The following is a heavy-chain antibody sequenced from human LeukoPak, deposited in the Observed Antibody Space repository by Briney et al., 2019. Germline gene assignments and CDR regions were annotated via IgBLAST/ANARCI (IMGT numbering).Heavy chain of an antibody. CDR3: ARGPTIAARSWFDP. CDR2: IIPILGIA. CDR1: GGTFSSYA. Sequence: SMKVSCKASGGTFSSYAISWVRQAPGQGLEWMGRIIPILGIANYAQKFQGRVTITADKSTSTAYMELSSLRSEDTAVYYCARGPTIAARSWFDPWGQGTLVTVSS. J-gene: IGHJ5*02. D-gene: IGHD6-13*01. V-gene: IGHV1-69*04.